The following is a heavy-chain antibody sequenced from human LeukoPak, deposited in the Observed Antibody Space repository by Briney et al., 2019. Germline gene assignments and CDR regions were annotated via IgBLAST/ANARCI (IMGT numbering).Heavy chain of an antibody. J-gene: IGHJ4*02. CDR3: ALRHNWNSDY. D-gene: IGHD1-7*01. Sequence: ASVKVSCKASGGTFSSYAISWVRQAPGQGLEWMGRIIPIFGTANYAQKFQGRVTITTDESTSTAYMELSSLRSEDTAVYYCALRHNWNSDYWGQGTLVTVSS. CDR1: GGTFSSYA. CDR2: IIPIFGTA. V-gene: IGHV1-69*05.